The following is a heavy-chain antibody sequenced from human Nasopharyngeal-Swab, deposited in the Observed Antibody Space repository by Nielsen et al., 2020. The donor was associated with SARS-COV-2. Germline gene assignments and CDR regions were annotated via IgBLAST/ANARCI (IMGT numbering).Heavy chain of an antibody. CDR2: IWYDGSNK. V-gene: IGHV3-33*01. D-gene: IGHD2-2*01. CDR1: GFTFSSYG. J-gene: IGHJ4*02. Sequence: LSLTCAASGFTFSSYGMHWVRQAPGKGLEWVAVIWYDGSNKYYADSVKGRFTISRDNSKNTLYLQMNSLRAEDTAVYYCARGPPAGSSTSGMGYWGQGTLVTVSS. CDR3: ARGPPAGSSTSGMGY.